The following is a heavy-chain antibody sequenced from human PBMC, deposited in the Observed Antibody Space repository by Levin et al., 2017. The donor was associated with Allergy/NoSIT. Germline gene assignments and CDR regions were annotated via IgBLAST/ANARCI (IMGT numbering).Heavy chain of an antibody. D-gene: IGHD3-3*01. V-gene: IGHV4-38-2*01. J-gene: IGHJ4*02. CDR1: GSSISSGYY. CDR3: AFWSGSNTHFDY. CDR2: IYHSGST. Sequence: SETLSLTCAVSGSSISSGYYWGWIRQPPGKGLEWIGSIYHSGSTYYNPSLKSRVTISVDTSKNQFSLKLSSLTAEDTAVYYCAFWSGSNTHFDYWGQGTLVTVSS.